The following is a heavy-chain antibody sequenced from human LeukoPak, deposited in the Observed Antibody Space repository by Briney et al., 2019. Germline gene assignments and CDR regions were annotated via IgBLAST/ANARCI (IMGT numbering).Heavy chain of an antibody. Sequence: GGSLRLSCAASGFTFSSYAMHWVRQAPGKGLEWVAVISYDGSNKYYADSVKGRFTISRDNAKNSLYLQMNSLRAEDTAVYYCARRDYDILTAAYYMDVWGKGTTVTVSS. D-gene: IGHD3-9*01. V-gene: IGHV3-30*04. J-gene: IGHJ6*03. CDR2: ISYDGSNK. CDR1: GFTFSSYA. CDR3: ARRDYDILTAAYYMDV.